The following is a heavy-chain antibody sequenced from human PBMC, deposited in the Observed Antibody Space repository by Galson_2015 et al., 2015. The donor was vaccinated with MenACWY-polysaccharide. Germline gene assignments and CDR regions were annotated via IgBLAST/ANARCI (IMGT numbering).Heavy chain of an antibody. J-gene: IGHJ4*02. CDR1: GYSFNDNY. CDR2: IHPKSGGT. D-gene: IGHD4-23*01. CDR3: ATPGGRDY. Sequence: SGYSFNDNYIHWVRQAPGQGLEWMGWIHPKSGGTQYAQKFQGRVTMTRDTSVSTSYMELSRLRPDDTAVYYCATPGGRDYWGQGTLVTVSS. V-gene: IGHV1-2*02.